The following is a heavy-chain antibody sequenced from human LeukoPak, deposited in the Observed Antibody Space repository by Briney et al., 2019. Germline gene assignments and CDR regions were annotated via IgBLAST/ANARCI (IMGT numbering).Heavy chain of an antibody. CDR2: IYPGDSDT. CDR1: GYSFTSYW. J-gene: IGHJ4*02. V-gene: IGHV5-51*01. Sequence: GESLKISCKGSGYSFTSYWIGWVRQMPGKGLEWMGIIYPGDSDTRYSPSFQGQVTISADKSISTAYLQWSSLKASDTAMYYCARQLSYDSSGYPVRYFDYWGQGTLVTVSS. D-gene: IGHD3-22*01. CDR3: ARQLSYDSSGYPVRYFDY.